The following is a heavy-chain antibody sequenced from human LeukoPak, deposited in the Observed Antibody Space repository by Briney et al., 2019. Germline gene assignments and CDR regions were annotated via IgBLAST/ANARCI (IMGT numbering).Heavy chain of an antibody. V-gene: IGHV1-3*03. CDR3: LPYYFDY. CDR1: GYTFTNYA. CDR2: INAGNGNT. D-gene: IGHD6-19*01. Sequence: ASVKVSCKASGYTFTNYAMHWVRQAPGQRLEWMGWINAGNGNTKYSQEFQGRVTITRDTSASTAYYCARVVKYSSGPLTDLLPYYFDYWGQGTLVTVSS. J-gene: IGHJ4*02.